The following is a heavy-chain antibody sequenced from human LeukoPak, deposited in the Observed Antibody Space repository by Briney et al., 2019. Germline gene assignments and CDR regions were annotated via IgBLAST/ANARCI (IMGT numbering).Heavy chain of an antibody. Sequence: SETLSLTCAVYGGSFSGYYWSWIRQPPGKGLEWIGEINHSGSTNYNPSLKSRVTISVDTPKNQFSLKLSSVTAADTAVYYCARVKGRLRLVIFDFWGQGTLVTVSS. J-gene: IGHJ4*02. CDR1: GGSFSGYY. CDR3: ARVKGRLRLVIFDF. D-gene: IGHD4-17*01. CDR2: INHSGST. V-gene: IGHV4-34*01.